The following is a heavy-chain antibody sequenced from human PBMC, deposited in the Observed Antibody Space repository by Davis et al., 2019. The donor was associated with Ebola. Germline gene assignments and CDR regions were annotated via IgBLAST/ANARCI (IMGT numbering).Heavy chain of an antibody. Sequence: GGSLRLSCRASGFTVTSNHMSWVRQATGKGLVWVSVIYDQSTAYADAVRGRFIISRDKSNNTLYLEMSSLRVDDTAVYYCATTQWLREFDNGGQGTLVTVSS. CDR2: IYDQST. D-gene: IGHD6-19*01. CDR3: ATTQWLREFDN. J-gene: IGHJ4*02. V-gene: IGHV3-53*05. CDR1: GFTVTSNH.